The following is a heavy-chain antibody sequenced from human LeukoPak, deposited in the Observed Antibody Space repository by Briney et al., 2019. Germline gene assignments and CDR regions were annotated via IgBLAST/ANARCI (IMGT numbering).Heavy chain of an antibody. CDR2: IIPIFGTA. J-gene: IGHJ1*01. V-gene: IGHV1-69*13. D-gene: IGHD2-2*01. CDR3: ARHTSKGYRSSTSCYSLYEYFQH. CDR1: GGTFSSYA. Sequence: SVKVSCKASGGTFSSYAISWVRQAPGQGLEWMGGIIPIFGTANYAQKFQGRVTITADESTSTAYMELSSLRSEDTAVYYCARHTSKGYRSSTSCYSLYEYFQHWGQGTLVTVSS.